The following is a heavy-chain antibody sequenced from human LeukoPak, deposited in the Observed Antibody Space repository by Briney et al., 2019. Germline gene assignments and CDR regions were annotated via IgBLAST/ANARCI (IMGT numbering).Heavy chain of an antibody. V-gene: IGHV4-59*01. CDR2: IDPSGSA. D-gene: IGHD3-9*01. Sequence: SETLSLTCVVSGGSISPYYWSWIRQSPGKGLEWIGYIDPSGSASYNPPLKSRVTIFVDTSKNLLSLILTSVSASDTAIYYCARDHWLYSSKTWYYYGMDVWGQGTMVTVSS. CDR3: ARDHWLYSSKTWYYYGMDV. CDR1: GGSISPYY. J-gene: IGHJ6*02.